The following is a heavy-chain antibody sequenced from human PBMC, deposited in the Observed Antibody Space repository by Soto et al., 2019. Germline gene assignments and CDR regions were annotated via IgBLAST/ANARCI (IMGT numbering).Heavy chain of an antibody. CDR3: AREGVVAASD. D-gene: IGHD2-15*01. CDR1: GFTVSSNY. J-gene: IGHJ4*02. CDR2: IYSGGST. V-gene: IGHV3-66*01. Sequence: EVQLVESGGGLVQPGGSLRLSCAASGFTVSSNYMSWVRQAPGKGLEWVSVIYSGGSTNYADSVKGRFTISRDNSKNPLYLQLTSLRAEDTAVYYCAREGVVAASDWGQGTLVTVSS.